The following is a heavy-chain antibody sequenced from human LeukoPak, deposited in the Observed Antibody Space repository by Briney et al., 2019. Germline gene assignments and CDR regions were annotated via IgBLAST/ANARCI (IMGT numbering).Heavy chain of an antibody. D-gene: IGHD2-15*01. CDR1: GYTFTGYY. Sequence: ASVKVSCKASGYTFTGYYMHWVRQAPGQGLEWIGWINPNSGGTNYAQKFQGRVTMTRDTSISTAYMELSRLRSDDTAVYYCARSPGVVVVAATRGAFDIWGQGTMVTVSS. V-gene: IGHV1-2*02. CDR3: ARSPGVVVVAATRGAFDI. J-gene: IGHJ3*02. CDR2: INPNSGGT.